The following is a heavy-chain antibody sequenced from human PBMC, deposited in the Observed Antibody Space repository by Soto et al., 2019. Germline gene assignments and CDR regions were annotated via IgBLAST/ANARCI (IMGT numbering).Heavy chain of an antibody. D-gene: IGHD2-8*02. V-gene: IGHV4-39*07. CDR2: INHSGST. Sequence: SETQSLTCTVAGGSSAGSRDYWTWIRQPPGTGLEWIGEINHSGSTNYNPSLKSRVTISVDTSKNQFSLKLTSVTAADTAVYYCARDKITGLFDYWGQGTLVTVSS. CDR1: GGSSAGSRDY. J-gene: IGHJ4*02. CDR3: ARDKITGLFDY.